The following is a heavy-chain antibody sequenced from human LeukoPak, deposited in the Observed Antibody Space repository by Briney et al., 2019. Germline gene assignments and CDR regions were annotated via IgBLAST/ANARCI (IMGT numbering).Heavy chain of an antibody. CDR1: GGLISSSGNFY. V-gene: IGHV4-39*01. J-gene: IGHJ6*02. D-gene: IGHD1-20*01. Sequence: SETLSLTCSVSGGLISSSGNFYWGWIRQVPGKGLEWIGSVYYTGYSYDNPSLKSRVTVSVDTSKNQFSLKLNSVTAADTAIYYCARQGAITARRTHYYAMDVWGPGATVTVSS. CDR2: VYYTGYS. CDR3: ARQGAITARRTHYYAMDV.